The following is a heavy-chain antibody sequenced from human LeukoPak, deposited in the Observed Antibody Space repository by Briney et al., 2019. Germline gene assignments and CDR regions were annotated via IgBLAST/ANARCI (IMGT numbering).Heavy chain of an antibody. D-gene: IGHD3-16*01. J-gene: IGHJ4*02. CDR3: AKSGDYLWDY. CDR1: GGSISTNNW. V-gene: IGHV4-4*02. Sequence: SETLSLTCAVSGGSISTNNWWSWVRQPPGKGLEWIGEIYHTESTNYSPSLRSRVTMSIDKSNNQFSLNLNSVTAADTAVYYCAKSGDYLWDYWGQGTLVTVSS. CDR2: IYHTEST.